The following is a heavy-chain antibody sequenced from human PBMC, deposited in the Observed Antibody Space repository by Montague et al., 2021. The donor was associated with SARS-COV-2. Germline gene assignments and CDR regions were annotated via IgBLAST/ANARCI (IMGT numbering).Heavy chain of an antibody. V-gene: IGHV4-59*13. CDR2: IFHSGIT. CDR1: GASISSYY. D-gene: IGHD1-20*01. CDR3: ARTEYNWNDWFDP. J-gene: IGHJ5*02. Sequence: SETLSLTCSVSGASISSYYWSWIRQSPGKGLEWFGYIFHSGITDYNPSLKSRVTISVDMSKNQFSLQLNSVTAADSAVYYCARTEYNWNDWFDPWGQGTLVTVSS.